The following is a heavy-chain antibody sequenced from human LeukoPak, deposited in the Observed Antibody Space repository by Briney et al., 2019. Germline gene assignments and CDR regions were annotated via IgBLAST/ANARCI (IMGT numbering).Heavy chain of an antibody. J-gene: IGHJ4*02. CDR2: ISGSGGST. V-gene: IGHV3-23*01. CDR3: ATYSSSWYCFDY. D-gene: IGHD6-13*01. Sequence: SGGSLRPSCAASGFTFSSYAMSWVRQAPGKGLEWVSAISGSGGSTYYADSVKGRFTISRDNSKNTLYLQMNSLRAEDTAVYYCATYSSSWYCFDYWGQGTLVTVSS. CDR1: GFTFSSYA.